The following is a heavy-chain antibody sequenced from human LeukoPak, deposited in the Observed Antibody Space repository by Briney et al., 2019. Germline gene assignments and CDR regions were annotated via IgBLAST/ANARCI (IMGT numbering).Heavy chain of an antibody. D-gene: IGHD3-3*01. V-gene: IGHV3-30*18. CDR1: GFTFSKYG. CDR2: ISYDGNNK. Sequence: GGSLRLSCVTTGFTFSKYGMHWVRQAPGKGLEWVAVISYDGNNKYYADSVKGRFTISRDNSKNTLYLQMNSLGTEDSAIYYCAKGCGSSGYYTHLDSWGQETLVTVSS. J-gene: IGHJ4*02. CDR3: AKGCGSSGYYTHLDS.